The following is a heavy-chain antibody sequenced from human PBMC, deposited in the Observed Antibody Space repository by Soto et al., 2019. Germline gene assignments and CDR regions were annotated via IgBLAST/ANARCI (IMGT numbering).Heavy chain of an antibody. J-gene: IGHJ1*01. CDR1: GFNFINYA. Sequence: GGSLRLSCTASGFNFINYAMTWVRQAPGKGLEWVSAIPGSGGGTYYADSVKGRFTVSRDNSKNTLFLQMGSLRAEDTALYYCARGPLAIGDSYFQLCGQGTLVTVSS. CDR3: ARGPLAIGDSYFQL. V-gene: IGHV3-23*01. D-gene: IGHD4-17*01. CDR2: IPGSGGGT.